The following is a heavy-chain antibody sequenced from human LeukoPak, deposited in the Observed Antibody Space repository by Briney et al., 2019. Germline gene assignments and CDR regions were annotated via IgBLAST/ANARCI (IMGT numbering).Heavy chain of an antibody. Sequence: SETLSLTCTVSGGSISSGGYYWSWIRQPPGKGLEWIGYIYHSGSTYYNPSLKSRVTISVDRSKNQFSLKLSSVTAADTAVYYCASGGPYSSSWQTLWGQGTLVTVSS. CDR3: ASGGPYSSSWQTL. D-gene: IGHD6-13*01. J-gene: IGHJ4*02. CDR2: IYHSGST. CDR1: GGSISSGGYY. V-gene: IGHV4-30-2*01.